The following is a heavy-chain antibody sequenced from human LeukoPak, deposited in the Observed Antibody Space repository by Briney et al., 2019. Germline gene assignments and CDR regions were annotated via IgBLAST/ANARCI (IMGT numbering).Heavy chain of an antibody. V-gene: IGHV4-4*09. CDR1: GGSISYYY. J-gene: IGHJ6*03. Sequence: SETLSLTCAVSGGSISYYYWSWIRQPPGKGLEWIGYIYSSGSTNYNPSLKSRVTISVDTSKNQFSLKLNSVTAADTAVYYCARHEYYTYAYMDGWGKGTTVTVSS. CDR3: ARHEYYTYAYMDG. CDR2: IYSSGST.